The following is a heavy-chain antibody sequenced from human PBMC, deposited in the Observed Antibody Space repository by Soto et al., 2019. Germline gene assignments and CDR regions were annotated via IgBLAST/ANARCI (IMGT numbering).Heavy chain of an antibody. CDR2: INPSGGRT. Sequence: GASVKVSCKSSGYTFINYYVHWVRQAPGQGLEWMGVINPSGGRTTYPQKFQGRVTMTRDTSTSTVYVELSSLRSDDTAVFYCAREKASTSLLTHYYYAMDVWGQGTTVTVSS. J-gene: IGHJ6*02. CDR3: AREKASTSLLTHYYYAMDV. V-gene: IGHV1-46*01. CDR1: GYTFINYY.